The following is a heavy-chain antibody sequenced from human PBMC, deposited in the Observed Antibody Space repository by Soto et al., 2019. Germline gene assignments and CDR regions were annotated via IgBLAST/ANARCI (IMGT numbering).Heavy chain of an antibody. D-gene: IGHD3-22*01. CDR2: ISYDGSNK. CDR1: GFTFSSYG. V-gene: IGHV3-30*18. Sequence: GGSLRLSCAASGFTFSSYGMHWVRQAPGKGLEWVAVISYDGSNKYYADSVKGRFTISRDNSKNTLYLQMSSLRAEDTAVYYCAKDFYDSSGLWGQGTLVTVSS. CDR3: AKDFYDSSGL. J-gene: IGHJ4*02.